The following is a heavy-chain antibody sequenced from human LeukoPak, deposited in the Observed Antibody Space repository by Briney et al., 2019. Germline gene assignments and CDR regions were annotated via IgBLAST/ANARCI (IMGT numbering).Heavy chain of an antibody. CDR2: ISSSSSYI. CDR3: ARESFGVVTFDY. CDR1: GFTFSSYS. V-gene: IGHV3-21*01. J-gene: IGHJ4*02. D-gene: IGHD3-3*01. Sequence: PGGSLRLSCAASGFTFSSYSMNWVRQAPGKGLEWASSISSSSSYIYYADSVKGRFTISRDNAKNSLYLQMNGLRAEDTAVYYCARESFGVVTFDYWGQGTLVTVSS.